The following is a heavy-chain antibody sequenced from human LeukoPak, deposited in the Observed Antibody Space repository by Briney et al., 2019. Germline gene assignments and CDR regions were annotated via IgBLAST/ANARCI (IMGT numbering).Heavy chain of an antibody. J-gene: IGHJ6*03. CDR1: GYTFTGYY. CDR3: ARDYDSVTMYYYYMDV. D-gene: IGHD3-22*01. V-gene: IGHV1-2*02. CDR2: INPNSGGT. Sequence: ASVKVSCKASGYTFTGYYMYWVRQAPGQGLEWMGWINPNSGGTNYAQKFQGRVTMTRDTSISTAYMELSRLRSDDTAVYYCARDYDSVTMYYYYMDVWGKGTTVTISS.